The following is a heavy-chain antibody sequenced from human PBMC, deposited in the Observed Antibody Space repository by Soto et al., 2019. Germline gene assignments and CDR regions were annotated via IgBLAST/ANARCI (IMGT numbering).Heavy chain of an antibody. V-gene: IGHV5-51*01. CDR1: GYSFTSYW. CDR2: IYPGDSDT. J-gene: IGHJ6*02. D-gene: IGHD6-6*01. Sequence: PGEYLKISCKGSGYSFTSYWIGWVPQMPGKGLEWMGLIYPGDSDTRYSPSFQGQVNISADKSISTAYLQWSSLKASDTAMYYCARQIAARSSNYGMDVWGQGTTVTVSS. CDR3: ARQIAARSSNYGMDV.